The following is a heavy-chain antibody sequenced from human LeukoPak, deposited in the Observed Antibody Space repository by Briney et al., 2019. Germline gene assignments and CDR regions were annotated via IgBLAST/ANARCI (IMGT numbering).Heavy chain of an antibody. CDR2: IYHSGST. CDR1: GGSISSYY. Sequence: SETLSLTCTVSGGSISSYYWSWIRQPPGKGLEWIGYIYHSGSTYYNPSLKSRVTISVDTSKNQFSLRLSSVTAADTAVYYCARGRDSRGYQFMGFDSWGQGTLVTVSS. J-gene: IGHJ4*02. CDR3: ARGRDSRGYQFMGFDS. V-gene: IGHV4-4*09. D-gene: IGHD3-22*01.